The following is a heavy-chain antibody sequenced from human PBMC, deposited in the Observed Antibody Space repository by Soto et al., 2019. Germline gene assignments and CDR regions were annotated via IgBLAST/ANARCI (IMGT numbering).Heavy chain of an antibody. CDR2: IYSGGST. D-gene: IGHD4-17*01. CDR3: AREPLNPDYGDYVYAFDI. CDR1: GFTVSSNY. V-gene: IGHV3-66*01. Sequence: EVQLVESGGGLVQPGGSLRLSCAASGFTVSSNYMSWVRQAPGKGLEWVSVIYSGGSTYYADSVKGRFTISRDNSKNTLYLQMNSLRAEDTAVYYCAREPLNPDYGDYVYAFDIWGQGTMFTVSS. J-gene: IGHJ3*02.